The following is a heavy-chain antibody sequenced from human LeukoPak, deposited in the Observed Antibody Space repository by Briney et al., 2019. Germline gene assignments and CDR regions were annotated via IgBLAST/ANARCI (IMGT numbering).Heavy chain of an antibody. V-gene: IGHV4-34*01. J-gene: IGHJ4*02. CDR1: GGSFSGYY. Sequence: PSESLSLTCAVYGGSFSGYYWSWIRQPPGKGLEWIGEINHSGSTNYNPSLKSRVTISVDTSKNQFSLKLNSVTAADTAVYYCARDNWEVDYWGQGTLVTVSS. CDR3: ARDNWEVDY. D-gene: IGHD1-1*01. CDR2: INHSGST.